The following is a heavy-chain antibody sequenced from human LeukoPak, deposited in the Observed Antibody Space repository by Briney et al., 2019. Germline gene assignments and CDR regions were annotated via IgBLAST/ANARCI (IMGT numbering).Heavy chain of an antibody. D-gene: IGHD3-9*01. V-gene: IGHV1-2*06. CDR1: GYTFTGYY. J-gene: IGHJ4*02. CDR3: ARDFEVASLFDY. CDR2: INPNSGGT. Sequence: GASVKVSCKASGYTFTGYYMHWVRQAPGQGLEWMGRINPNSGGTNYAQKFQGRVTMIRDTSISTAYMELSRLRSDDTAVYYCARDFEVASLFDYWGQGTLVTVSS.